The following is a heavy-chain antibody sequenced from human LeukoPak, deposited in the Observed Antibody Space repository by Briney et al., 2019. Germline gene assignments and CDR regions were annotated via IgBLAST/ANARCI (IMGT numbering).Heavy chain of an antibody. CDR3: AKDIIYDSSGYPDY. CDR1: GFTFDDYG. Sequence: GGSLRLSCAASGFTFDDYGMSWVRQAPGKGLEWVSLISWDGGSTYYADSVKGRFTISRDNSKNSLYLQMNSLRTEDTALYYCAKDIIYDSSGYPDYWGQGTLVTVSS. D-gene: IGHD3-22*01. CDR2: ISWDGGST. V-gene: IGHV3-43*01. J-gene: IGHJ4*02.